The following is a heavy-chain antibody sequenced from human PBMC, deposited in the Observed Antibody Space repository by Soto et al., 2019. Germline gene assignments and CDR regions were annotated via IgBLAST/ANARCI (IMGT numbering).Heavy chain of an antibody. CDR1: GFSLTTGVS. CDR2: IYWDDDT. CDR3: AHSPGYVTGGNWFDP. J-gene: IGHJ5*02. D-gene: IGHD5-12*01. V-gene: IGHV2-5*02. Sequence: QIHLKESGPTLVKPTQTLTLTCSFSGFSLTTGVSVNWIRQPPGKALEWLALIYWDDDTRYSPSLRSRLSITKDTSKNQVVLTVTNVDPADTATYFCAHSPGYVTGGNWFDPRGQGILVTVSS.